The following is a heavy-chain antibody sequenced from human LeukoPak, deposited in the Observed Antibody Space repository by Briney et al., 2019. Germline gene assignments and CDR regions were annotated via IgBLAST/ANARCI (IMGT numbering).Heavy chain of an antibody. Sequence: PSETLSLTCTVSGGSITSSSYYWGWIRQPPGRGLEWIGSIYYSGSTYYNPSLKSRVTISVDKSKNQFSLKLSSVTAADTAVYYCARAYCTNGVCHFDYWGQGTLVTVSS. V-gene: IGHV4-39*07. CDR3: ARAYCTNGVCHFDY. D-gene: IGHD2-8*01. CDR2: IYYSGST. CDR1: GGSITSSSYY. J-gene: IGHJ4*02.